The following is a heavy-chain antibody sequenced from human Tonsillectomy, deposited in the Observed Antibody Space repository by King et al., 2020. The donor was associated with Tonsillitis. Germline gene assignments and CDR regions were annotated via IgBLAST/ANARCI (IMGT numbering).Heavy chain of an antibody. CDR2: ISSSSSYI. CDR3: ASSRGDILTGYPLSPIDY. D-gene: IGHD3-9*01. Sequence: DVQLVESGGDLVKPGGSLRLSCAASGFTFSDYAMNWVRQAPGKGLEWVSSISSSSSYIYYADSMKGRFSISRDNAKNSLYLQMNNLSVEDTAVYYCASSRGDILTGYPLSPIDYWGQGTLVTVSS. CDR1: GFTFSDYA. J-gene: IGHJ4*02. V-gene: IGHV3-21*01.